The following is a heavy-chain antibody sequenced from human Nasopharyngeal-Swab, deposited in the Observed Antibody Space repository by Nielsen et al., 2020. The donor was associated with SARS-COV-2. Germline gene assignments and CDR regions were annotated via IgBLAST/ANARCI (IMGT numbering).Heavy chain of an antibody. CDR2: IKSKTDGGTT. Sequence: GESLKISCAASGFTFSSYSMNWVRQAPGKGLEWVGRIKSKTDGGTTDYAAPVKGRFTISRDDSKNTLYLQMNSLKTEDTAVYYCTTQNWFDPWGQGTLVTVSS. V-gene: IGHV3-15*01. J-gene: IGHJ5*02. CDR3: TTQNWFDP. CDR1: GFTFSSYS.